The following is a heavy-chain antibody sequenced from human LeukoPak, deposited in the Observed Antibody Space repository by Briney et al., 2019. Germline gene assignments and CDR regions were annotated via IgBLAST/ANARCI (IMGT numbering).Heavy chain of an antibody. CDR3: ARARPGYYDSSGYYYRDY. J-gene: IGHJ4*02. CDR2: ISSSGSTI. Sequence: PGGSLRLPCAASGCTFSRYEMNWVRQAPGKGLEWVSYISSSGSTIYYADSVKGRFTISRDNAKNSLYLQMNSLRAEDTAVYYCARARPGYYDSSGYYYRDYWGQGTLVTVSS. V-gene: IGHV3-48*03. CDR1: GCTFSRYE. D-gene: IGHD3-22*01.